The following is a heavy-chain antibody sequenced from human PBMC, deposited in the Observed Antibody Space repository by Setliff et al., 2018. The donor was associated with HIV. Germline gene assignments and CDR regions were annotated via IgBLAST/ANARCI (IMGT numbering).Heavy chain of an antibody. D-gene: IGHD6-19*01. J-gene: IGHJ4*02. CDR3: AREVGHRSGYYRGSFDY. V-gene: IGHV4-39*07. CDR2: IYYTGTT. CDR1: GGSISNNNYY. Sequence: PSETLSLTCNVSGGSISNNNYYWGWVRQPPGKGLEWIASIYYTGTTSYNPALKSRVALSVGAAKNQFSLKMTSVTAADTAVYYCAREVGHRSGYYRGSFDYWGQGTLVTVSS.